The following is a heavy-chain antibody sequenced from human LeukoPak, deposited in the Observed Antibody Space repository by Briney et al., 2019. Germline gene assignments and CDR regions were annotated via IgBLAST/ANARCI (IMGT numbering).Heavy chain of an antibody. CDR1: GGSISSSNW. CDR2: IYYSGST. V-gene: IGHV4-4*02. Sequence: PSGTLSLTCAVSGGSISSSNWWSWVRQPPGKGLEWIGYIYYSGSTNYNPSLKSRVTISVDTSKNQFSLKLSSVTAADTAVYYCARGPHDFDYWGQGTLVTVSS. CDR3: ARGPHDFDY. J-gene: IGHJ4*02.